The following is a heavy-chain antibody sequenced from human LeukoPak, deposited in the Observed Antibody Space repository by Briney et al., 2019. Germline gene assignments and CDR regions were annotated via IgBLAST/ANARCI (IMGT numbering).Heavy chain of an antibody. CDR3: ARSIAVAGNWFDP. CDR1: GGSINSYY. CDR2: IYLSGST. V-gene: IGHV4-59*08. D-gene: IGHD6-19*01. J-gene: IGHJ5*02. Sequence: PSETLSLTCTVSGGSINSYYWSWVRQPPGKGLEWIGYIYLSGSTNYNPSLKSRVTISIDTSKKQFSLKLSSVTAADTAVYYCARSIAVAGNWFDPWGQGTLVTVSS.